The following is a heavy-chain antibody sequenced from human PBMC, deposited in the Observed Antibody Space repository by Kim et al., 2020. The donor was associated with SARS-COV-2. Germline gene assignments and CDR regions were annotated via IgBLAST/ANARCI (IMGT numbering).Heavy chain of an antibody. J-gene: IGHJ5*02. CDR1: GYPFRNYY. V-gene: IGHV1-46*01. CDR2: INPTGGNT. Sequence: ASVKVYCKASGYPFRNYYMNWVRQAPGQGLEWMAVINPTGGNTKYAQKFEGRVTVTRDTSTSTVYMELNNLRSDDTAVYYCARWALTGFYSYNWFDTWGQGTLVTVSS. CDR3: ARWALTGFYSYNWFDT. D-gene: IGHD3-9*01.